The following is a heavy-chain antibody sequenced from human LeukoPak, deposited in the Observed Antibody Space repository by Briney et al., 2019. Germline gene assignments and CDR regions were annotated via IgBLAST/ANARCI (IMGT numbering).Heavy chain of an antibody. V-gene: IGHV3-23*01. D-gene: IGHD5-18*01. CDR2: ISGSGGNT. Sequence: GGSLRLSCAASGFTFSSYAMNWVRQAPGKGLEWVSSISGSGGNTYYADSVKGRFTISRDNFKSTLYLQMNSLRAEDTAVYYCAKDLQRWIQLPDYWGQGTLVTVSS. J-gene: IGHJ4*02. CDR1: GFTFSSYA. CDR3: AKDLQRWIQLPDY.